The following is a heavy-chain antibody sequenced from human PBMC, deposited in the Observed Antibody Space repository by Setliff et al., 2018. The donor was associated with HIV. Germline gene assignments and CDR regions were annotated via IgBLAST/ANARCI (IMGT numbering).Heavy chain of an antibody. D-gene: IGHD3-10*01. CDR3: ARHDITLVRGLV. Sequence: SETLSLTCTVSNGSISSGTFYWNWIRQPAGKGLEWIGRINPSGSTTYNTSLTSLVTISVDKSQNQFSLKVNSVTAADTAVYYCARHDITLVRGLVWGQGTTVTVSS. CDR2: INPSGST. CDR1: NGSISSGTFY. V-gene: IGHV4-61*02. J-gene: IGHJ6*02.